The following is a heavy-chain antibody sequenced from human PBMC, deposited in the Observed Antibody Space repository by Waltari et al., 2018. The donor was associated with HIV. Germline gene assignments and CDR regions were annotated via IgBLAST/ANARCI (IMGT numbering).Heavy chain of an antibody. CDR2: INPKSGGT. Sequence: QVQLMLSGAEVKKPEASVKVSCAAAGHRVTSYYIYWVRQAPGQGLEWMGWINPKSGGTNYARRFEGEVSLTRDTSINTVFLEFNRLTLDDTAFYYCARGGGPNSTGHWGQGTLITVSS. V-gene: IGHV1-2*02. J-gene: IGHJ4*02. CDR3: ARGGGPNSTGH. D-gene: IGHD3-16*01. CDR1: GHRVTSYY.